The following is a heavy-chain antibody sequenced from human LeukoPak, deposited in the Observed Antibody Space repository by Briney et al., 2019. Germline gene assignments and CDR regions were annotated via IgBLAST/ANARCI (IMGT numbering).Heavy chain of an antibody. CDR3: ARRYDFWSGYPPPLDY. V-gene: IGHV4-34*01. Sequence: SETLSLTCAVFDGSFSGYYWNWIRQPPGKGLEWIGQINPSRNTNYNPSLRSRVTISVDTSKKQFSLKLSSVTAANTAVYYCARRYDFWSGYPPPLDYWGQGTLVTVSS. D-gene: IGHD3-3*01. CDR1: DGSFSGYY. J-gene: IGHJ4*02. CDR2: INPSRNT.